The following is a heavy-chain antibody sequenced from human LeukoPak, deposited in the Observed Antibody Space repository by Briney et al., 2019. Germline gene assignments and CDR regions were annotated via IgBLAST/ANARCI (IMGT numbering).Heavy chain of an antibody. Sequence: GGSLRLSCAVSGFSVRINYMNWVRQAPGKGLEWVSVIYDDGGTYYADSVKGRFTVSRDNSRNTLYLQMNSLRGEDTAVYYCARDSITMAGTDYWGQGTLVTVSS. CDR2: IYDDGGT. CDR1: GFSVRINY. D-gene: IGHD6-19*01. CDR3: ARDSITMAGTDY. J-gene: IGHJ4*02. V-gene: IGHV3-66*01.